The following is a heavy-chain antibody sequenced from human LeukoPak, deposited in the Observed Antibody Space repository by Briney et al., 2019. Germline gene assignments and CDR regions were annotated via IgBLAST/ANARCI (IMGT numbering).Heavy chain of an antibody. CDR3: ARGGYYYDFWSGYSVFQH. Sequence: AASVTVSCKASGYTFTSYDINWVRQATGQGLEWMGWMNPNSGNTGYAQKFQGRVTITRNTSISTAYMELSSLRSEDTAVYYCARGGYYYDFWSGYSVFQHWGQGTLVTVSS. CDR2: MNPNSGNT. V-gene: IGHV1-8*03. CDR1: GYTFTSYD. D-gene: IGHD3-3*01. J-gene: IGHJ1*01.